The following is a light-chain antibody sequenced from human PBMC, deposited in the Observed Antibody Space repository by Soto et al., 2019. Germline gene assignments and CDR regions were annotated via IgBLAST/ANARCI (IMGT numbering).Light chain of an antibody. CDR3: AAWDDSLSSPV. V-gene: IGLV1-47*01. CDR1: SSNIGINY. J-gene: IGLJ3*02. CDR2: RNN. Sequence: QAVVTQPPSASGTPGQRVTISCSGSSSNIGINYVYWYQQLPGTAPKLLIYRNNQRPSGVPDRFSCSESGTSSSLAISGLRSEDEADYYCAAWDDSLSSPVFGGGTKLTVL.